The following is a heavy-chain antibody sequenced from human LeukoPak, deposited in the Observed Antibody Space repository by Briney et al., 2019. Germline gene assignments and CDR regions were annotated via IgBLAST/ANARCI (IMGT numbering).Heavy chain of an antibody. CDR3: AKDGERFLELSPPRGY. Sequence: GGSLRLSCAVSGFTISSYAMSWVRQAPGKGLEWVSAMRGSAGSTYYADSVKGRITISRDNSKNMLYLEMNSLRAEDTAVYYCAKDGERFLELSPPRGYWGQGTLVTVSS. J-gene: IGHJ4*02. D-gene: IGHD3-3*01. CDR1: GFTISSYA. V-gene: IGHV3-23*01. CDR2: MRGSAGST.